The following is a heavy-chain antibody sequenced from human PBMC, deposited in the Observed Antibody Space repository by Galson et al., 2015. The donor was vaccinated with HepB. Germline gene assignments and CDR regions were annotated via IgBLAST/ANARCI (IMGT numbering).Heavy chain of an antibody. V-gene: IGHV1-69*13. CDR2: IIPIFGTA. CDR1: GGTFSSYA. J-gene: IGHJ5*02. Sequence: SVKVSCKASGGTFSSYAISWVRQAPGQGLEWMGGIIPIFGTANYAQKFQGRVTITADESTSTAYMELSSLRSEDTAVYYCAGGDCPQCPSPYNWFDPWGQGTLVTVSS. CDR3: AGGDCPQCPSPYNWFDP. D-gene: IGHD2-21*02.